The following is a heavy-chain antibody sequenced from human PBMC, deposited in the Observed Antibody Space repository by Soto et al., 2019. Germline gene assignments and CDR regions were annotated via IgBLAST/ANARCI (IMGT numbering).Heavy chain of an antibody. Sequence: EVQLVESGGDWFQPGGSLGLSGAPSGFSFGSSWMTWVRQAPGKGLEWGANIKKDGSKINYLDSVRGRFTVSRDNAKNSLYLEMNSLRAEDTALYYCARDVSPGSSSLYLDAFDIWGQGTMVTVSS. CDR3: ARDVSPGSSSLYLDAFDI. J-gene: IGHJ3*02. CDR2: IKKDGSKI. CDR1: GFSFGSSW. V-gene: IGHV3-7*05. D-gene: IGHD6-13*01.